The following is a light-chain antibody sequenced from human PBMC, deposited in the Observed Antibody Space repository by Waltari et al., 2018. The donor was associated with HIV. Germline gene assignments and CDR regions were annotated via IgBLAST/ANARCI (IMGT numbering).Light chain of an antibody. CDR1: DSNIGSHA. J-gene: IGLJ2*01. Sequence: QSVLTQSPSVSEAPGQSVTISCSGSDSNIGSHAVTWYLQFPGKPPRLLVYNDDLILSGVSDRLSASKSGTSASLAINDLQSEHESHYYCAAWDDGLNGVIFGGGTKVTVL. V-gene: IGLV1-36*01. CDR2: NDD. CDR3: AAWDDGLNGVI.